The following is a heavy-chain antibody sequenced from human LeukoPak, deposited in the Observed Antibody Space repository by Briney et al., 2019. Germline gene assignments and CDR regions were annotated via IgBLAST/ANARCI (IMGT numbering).Heavy chain of an antibody. V-gene: IGHV3-7*01. CDR3: ARDPDFWSGYGVDY. CDR1: GFTFSSYW. D-gene: IGHD3-3*01. Sequence: GGSLRLSCAASGFTFSSYWMSWVRQAPGKGLEWVANIKQDGSEKYYVDSVKGRFTISRDNAKNSLYLQMNSLRAEDTAVYYCARDPDFWSGYGVDYWGQGTLVTVSS. J-gene: IGHJ4*02. CDR2: IKQDGSEK.